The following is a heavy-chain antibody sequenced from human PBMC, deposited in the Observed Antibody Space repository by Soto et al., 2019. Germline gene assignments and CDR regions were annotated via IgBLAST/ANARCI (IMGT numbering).Heavy chain of an antibody. V-gene: IGHV3-74*01. CDR2: ISSDGSDT. CDR3: ARDQGYCVTTTCYQPAY. CDR1: GFPFSSYW. J-gene: IGHJ4*02. D-gene: IGHD2-2*01. Sequence: GGSLRLSCVASGFPFSSYWMHWVRQVPGEGLVWVSRISSDGSDTSYADSVKGRFTISRDNARNTLSLQMSSLRADDSAVYYCARDQGYCVTTTCYQPAYWGQGALVTVSS.